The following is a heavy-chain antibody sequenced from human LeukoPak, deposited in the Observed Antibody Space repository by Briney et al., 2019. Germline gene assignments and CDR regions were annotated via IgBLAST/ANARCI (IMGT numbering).Heavy chain of an antibody. CDR2: ISSSGSTI. CDR3: ARVQSSSWYGAEDY. V-gene: IGHV3-11*04. J-gene: IGHJ4*02. Sequence: GGSLRLSCAASGFTVSSNYMSWVRQAPGKGLEWVSYISSSGSTIYYADSVKGRFTISRDNAKNSLYLQMNSLRAEDTAVYYCARVQSSSWYGAEDYWGQGTLVTVSS. CDR1: GFTVSSNY. D-gene: IGHD6-13*01.